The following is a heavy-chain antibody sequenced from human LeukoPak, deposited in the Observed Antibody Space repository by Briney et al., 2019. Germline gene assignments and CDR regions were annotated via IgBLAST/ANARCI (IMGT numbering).Heavy chain of an antibody. CDR3: ARDPVSWYFPSLSYGMDV. J-gene: IGHJ6*04. Sequence: ASVKVSCKASGYTFTSYGISWVRQAPGQGLEWMGWISAYNGNTNYAQKLQGRVTMTTDTSTSTAYMELRSLRSDDTAVYYCARDPVSWYFPSLSYGMDVWGKGTTVTVSS. CDR1: GYTFTSYG. CDR2: ISAYNGNT. D-gene: IGHD6-13*01. V-gene: IGHV1-18*04.